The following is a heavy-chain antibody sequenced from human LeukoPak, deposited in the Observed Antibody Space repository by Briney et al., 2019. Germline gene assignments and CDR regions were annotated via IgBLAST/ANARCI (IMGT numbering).Heavy chain of an antibody. D-gene: IGHD1-14*01. CDR2: ISYDGSNK. CDR1: GFTFSRNG. CDR3: AKPAKTDYADY. V-gene: IGHV3-30*18. Sequence: GGSLRLSCAASGFTFSRNGMHWVRQAPGKGLEWVAVISYDGSNKHYADSVKGRFTISRDNSKNTLYLQMNSLRAADTALYYCAKPAKTDYADYWGQGTLVTVSS. J-gene: IGHJ4*02.